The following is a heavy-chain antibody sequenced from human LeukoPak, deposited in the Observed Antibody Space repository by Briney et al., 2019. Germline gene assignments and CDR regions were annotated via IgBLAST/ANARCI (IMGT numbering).Heavy chain of an antibody. CDR3: ALIGDTAMDV. Sequence: PSETLSLTCTVSGGSISSGGYYWSWIRQHPGKGLEWIGYIYYSGSTNYNPSLKSRVTISVDTSKNQFSLKLSSVTAADTAVYYCALIGDTAMDVWGQGTTVTVSS. J-gene: IGHJ6*02. CDR1: GGSISSGGYY. CDR2: IYYSGST. D-gene: IGHD5-18*01. V-gene: IGHV4-61*08.